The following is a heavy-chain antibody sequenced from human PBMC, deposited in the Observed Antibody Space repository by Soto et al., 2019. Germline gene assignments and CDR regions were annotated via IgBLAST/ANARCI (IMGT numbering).Heavy chain of an antibody. Sequence: QVQLVESGGGVVQPGRPLRLSCAAFGFSFSIYTMHWVRQAPGKGLEWVAVISYDGGNKYYADPVQGRFSISRDNSKNTVNLQMNSLRPEDTPVYYCVGAREWLADPFDYWGQGTLVTVSS. CDR3: VGAREWLADPFDY. V-gene: IGHV3-30-3*02. CDR1: GFSFSIYT. D-gene: IGHD6-19*01. CDR2: ISYDGGNK. J-gene: IGHJ4*02.